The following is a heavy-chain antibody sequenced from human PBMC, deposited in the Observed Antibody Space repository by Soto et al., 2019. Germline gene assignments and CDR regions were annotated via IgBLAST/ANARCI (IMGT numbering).Heavy chain of an antibody. V-gene: IGHV3-23*05. CDR2: IDSDGTDT. J-gene: IGHJ5*01. CDR3: AKGRLAVGSDWFDS. CDR1: GFIFYTYA. D-gene: IGHD1-26*01. Sequence: PGGSLRLSCEASGFIFYTYAMIWVRQAPGKGLEWVTAIDSDGTDTYYADFVKGRFTVSRDNSKNTLYLQMRSLTAEDTALYYCAKGRLAVGSDWFDSWGPGTLVTVSS.